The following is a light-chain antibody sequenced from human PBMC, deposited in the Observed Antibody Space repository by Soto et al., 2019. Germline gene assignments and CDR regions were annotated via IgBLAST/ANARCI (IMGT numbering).Light chain of an antibody. J-gene: IGKJ1*01. V-gene: IGKV3-20*01. Sequence: EIVLTQSPGTLSLSPGERATLSCRASQSVSSNYLAWYQQKPGQAPRLLIYGASSRATGIPDRFSGSGSGTDFTLAISRLEPDDLAVYYCQQYGSSPWTFGQGTKVEIK. CDR2: GAS. CDR1: QSVSSNY. CDR3: QQYGSSPWT.